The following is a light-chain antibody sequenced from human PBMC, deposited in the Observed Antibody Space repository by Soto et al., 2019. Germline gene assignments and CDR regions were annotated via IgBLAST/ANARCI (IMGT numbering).Light chain of an antibody. CDR1: QSVSSN. CDR3: QQYNDWPLT. V-gene: IGKV3-15*01. J-gene: IGKJ1*01. Sequence: EILMTQSPVTLSVSPGERATLSCRASQSVSSNLAWYQQKPGQAPSLLIYGAFTRATSIPARFSGTGSGTEFTLTISSLQSEDFALYYCQQYNDWPLTFGQGTKLEI. CDR2: GAF.